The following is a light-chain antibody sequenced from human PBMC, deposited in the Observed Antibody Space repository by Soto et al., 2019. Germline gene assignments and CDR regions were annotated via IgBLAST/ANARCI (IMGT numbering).Light chain of an antibody. J-gene: IGKJ2*01. V-gene: IGKV1-39*01. CDR2: AAS. CDR3: QQSKGAPPHT. CDR1: QTVHNY. Sequence: DIQMTQSPPSLSASVGDTVTITCRASQTVHNYVNWYQQKPGKAPKLLIFAASTLQSGVPSRFSGSGSGTDFSLTISSLQTEDFATYYCQQSKGAPPHTFGQGTKLEIK.